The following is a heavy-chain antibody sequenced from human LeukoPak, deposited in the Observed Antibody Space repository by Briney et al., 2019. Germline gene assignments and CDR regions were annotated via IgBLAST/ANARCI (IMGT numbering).Heavy chain of an antibody. J-gene: IGHJ4*02. CDR3: ARDRENGSGWCGLGY. Sequence: SETLSLTCTVSGGSISSSYNYWGWFRQPPGKGPEWIGSIYYSGSPYYNPSLKSRVTISVDTSKNKFSLQLSSVTAADTAVYYCARDRENGSGWCGLGYWGQGTRVTVSS. D-gene: IGHD6-13*01. CDR1: GGSISSSYNY. V-gene: IGHV4-39*02. CDR2: IYYSGSP.